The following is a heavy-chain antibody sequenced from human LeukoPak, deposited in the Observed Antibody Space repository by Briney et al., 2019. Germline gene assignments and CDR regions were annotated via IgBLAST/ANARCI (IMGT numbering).Heavy chain of an antibody. CDR1: GFTFSSYW. J-gene: IGHJ4*02. D-gene: IGHD6-13*01. V-gene: IGHV3-7*01. CDR3: ARAGGSSWGDY. Sequence: PGGSLRLSCAASGFTFSSYWMTWFRQAPGRGLEWVANIKQDGSEKYYVDSVKGRFTISRDNAKNSLYLQMNSLRVDDTAVYYCARAGGSSWGDYWGQGTLVTVSS. CDR2: IKQDGSEK.